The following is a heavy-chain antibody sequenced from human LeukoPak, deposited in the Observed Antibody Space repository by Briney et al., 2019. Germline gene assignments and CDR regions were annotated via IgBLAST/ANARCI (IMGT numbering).Heavy chain of an antibody. CDR3: AELGITMIGGV. J-gene: IGHJ6*04. Sequence: PGGSLRLSCAVSGFRLSDYGMSWVRQAPGKGLEWVSSISSSSSYIYYADSVKGRFTISRDNAKNSLYLQMNSLRAEDTAVYYCAELGITMIGGVWGKGTTVTISS. V-gene: IGHV3-21*01. CDR1: GFRLSDYG. CDR2: ISSSSSYI. D-gene: IGHD3-10*02.